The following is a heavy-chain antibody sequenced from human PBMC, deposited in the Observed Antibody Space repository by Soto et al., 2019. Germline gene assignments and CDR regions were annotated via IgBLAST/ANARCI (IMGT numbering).Heavy chain of an antibody. V-gene: IGHV3-30*03. J-gene: IGHJ4*02. D-gene: IGHD3-22*01. CDR1: GFTFSSYG. CDR2: ISYDGSNK. Sequence: PGGPLRLSCTASGFTFSSYGMHWVRQAPGKGLEWVAVISYDGSNKYYADSVKGRFTISRDNSKNTLYLQMNSLRAEDTAVYYCARETYYYDSSGYYFYFDYWGQGTLVTVSS. CDR3: ARETYYYDSSGYYFYFDY.